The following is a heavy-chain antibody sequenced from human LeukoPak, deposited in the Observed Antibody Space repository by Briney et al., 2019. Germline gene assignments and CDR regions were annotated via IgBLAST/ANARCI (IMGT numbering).Heavy chain of an antibody. V-gene: IGHV3-30*02. Sequence: GGSLRLSCVASGFTFSSNGMHWVRQAPGKGLEWVTFIQYDGSKKYYADSVKGRFTISRDNAKNSLYLQMNSLRAEDTAVYYCAELGITMIGGVWGKGTTVAISS. J-gene: IGHJ6*04. CDR3: AELGITMIGGV. CDR1: GFTFSSNG. CDR2: IQYDGSKK. D-gene: IGHD3-10*02.